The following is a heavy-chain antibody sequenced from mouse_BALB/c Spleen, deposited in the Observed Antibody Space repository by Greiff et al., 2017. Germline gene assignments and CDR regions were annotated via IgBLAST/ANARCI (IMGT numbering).Heavy chain of an antibody. Sequence: EVQRVESGGGLVKPGGSLKLSCAASGFTFSSYAMSWVRQSPEKRLEWVAEISSGGSYTYYPDTVTGRFTISRDNAKNTLYLEMSSLRSEDTAMYYCARVIYYDTGAMDYWGQGTSVTVSS. CDR1: GFTFSSYA. J-gene: IGHJ4*01. D-gene: IGHD2-4*01. CDR3: ARVIYYDTGAMDY. V-gene: IGHV5-9-4*01. CDR2: ISSGGSYT.